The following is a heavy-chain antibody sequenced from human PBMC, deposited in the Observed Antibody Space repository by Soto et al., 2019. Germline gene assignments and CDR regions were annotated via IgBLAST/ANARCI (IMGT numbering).Heavy chain of an antibody. Sequence: QVQLVQSGAEVKKPGASVKVSCKASGYTFASYAISWMRQAPGQGLEWMGWISAYNGNTNYAQKLQGRVTMTTDTSTSTAYMELRSLRSDDXAVXXXXXXXPPPDYWGQGTLVTVSS. CDR1: GYTFASYA. V-gene: IGHV1-18*01. J-gene: IGHJ4*02. CDR3: XXXXPPPDY. CDR2: ISAYNGNT.